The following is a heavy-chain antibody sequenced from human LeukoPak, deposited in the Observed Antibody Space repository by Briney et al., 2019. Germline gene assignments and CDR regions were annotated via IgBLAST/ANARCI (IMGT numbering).Heavy chain of an antibody. CDR2: IKPDGSEK. CDR3: ARDHSFDYGDYYYYYYMDV. J-gene: IGHJ6*03. CDR1: GFTFSTYW. D-gene: IGHD4-17*01. Sequence: GGSLRLSCAASGFTFSTYWMSWVRQAPGKGLEWVANIKPDGSEKYYVDSVKGRFTFSRDNAKNSLYLQMSSLRAEDTAVYYCARDHSFDYGDYYYYYYMDVWGKGTTVTVSS. V-gene: IGHV3-7*01.